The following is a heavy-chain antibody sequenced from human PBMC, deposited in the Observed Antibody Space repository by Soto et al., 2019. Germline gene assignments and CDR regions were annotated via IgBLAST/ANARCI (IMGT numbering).Heavy chain of an antibody. D-gene: IGHD3-3*01. Sequence: QVQLVESGGGVVQPGRSLRLSCAASGFTFSSCTMHWVRQAPGKGLEWVALISYDVSNKYYADSVKGRFTISRDNSKNTLYLQMNSLRAEDTAVYYCARDKRDLRFLEWSYYFDYWGQGTLVTVSS. CDR3: ARDKRDLRFLEWSYYFDY. J-gene: IGHJ4*02. CDR1: GFTFSSCT. V-gene: IGHV3-30-3*01. CDR2: ISYDVSNK.